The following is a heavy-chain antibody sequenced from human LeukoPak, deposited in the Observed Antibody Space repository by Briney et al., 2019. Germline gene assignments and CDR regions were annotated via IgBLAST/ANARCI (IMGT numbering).Heavy chain of an antibody. D-gene: IGHD3-9*01. Sequence: TASETLSLTCTVVGGSISGDDNDWSWIRQPPGKGLEWIEYIYYSGTTSYYPSLKSRVTISVDTSKNQISLKLTSVTAADTAVYYCARVDLNAFDIWGQGTLVTVSS. V-gene: IGHV4-30-4*08. CDR3: ARVDLNAFDI. J-gene: IGHJ3*02. CDR2: IYYSGTT. CDR1: GGSISGDDND.